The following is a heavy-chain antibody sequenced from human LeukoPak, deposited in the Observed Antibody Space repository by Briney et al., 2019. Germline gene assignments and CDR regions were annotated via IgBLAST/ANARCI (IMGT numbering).Heavy chain of an antibody. CDR2: INPNSGGT. J-gene: IGHJ4*02. CDR1: GYTFTGYN. V-gene: IGHV1-2*02. CDR3: ARDSANLDTAMVVEPAWYFDY. Sequence: ASVKVSCKGSGYTFTGYNMHWMRQPPAPGLERMGWINPNSGGTNNAQKFQGRVTMTRDTSISTAYMELSRLSSDATAVYYCARDSANLDTAMVVEPAWYFDYWGQGTLVTVSS. D-gene: IGHD5-18*01.